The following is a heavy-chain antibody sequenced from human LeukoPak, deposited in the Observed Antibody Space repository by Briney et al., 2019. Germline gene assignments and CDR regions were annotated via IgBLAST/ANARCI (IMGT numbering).Heavy chain of an antibody. V-gene: IGHV1-18*01. D-gene: IGHD3-22*01. J-gene: IGHJ4*02. CDR3: ARDRGVMIVVAAPDY. CDR2: ISAYNGNT. Sequence: ASVKVSCKASGYTFTSYGISWVRQAPGQGLEWMGWISAYNGNTNYAQKLQGRVTMTTDTSTSTAYMELRSLRSDDTAVYCCARDRGVMIVVAAPDYWGQGTLVTVSS. CDR1: GYTFTSYG.